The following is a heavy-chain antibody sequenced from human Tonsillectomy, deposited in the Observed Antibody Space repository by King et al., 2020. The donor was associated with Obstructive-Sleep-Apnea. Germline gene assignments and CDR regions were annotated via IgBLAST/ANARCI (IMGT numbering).Heavy chain of an antibody. V-gene: IGHV3-11*06. CDR3: ARDIMITFGGVIGGAFDI. J-gene: IGHJ3*02. CDR1: GFTFSDYY. CDR2: ISSRSSYT. Sequence: VQLVESGGGLVKPGGSLRLSCAASGFTFSDYYMSWIRQAPGKGLEWVSYISSRSSYTNYADSVKGRFTISRDNAKNSLYLQMNSLRAEDTAVYYCARDIMITFGGVIGGAFDIWGQGTMVTVSS. D-gene: IGHD3-16*02.